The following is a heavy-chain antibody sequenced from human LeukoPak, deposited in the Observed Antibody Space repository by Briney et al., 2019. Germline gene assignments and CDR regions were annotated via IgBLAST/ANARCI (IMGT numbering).Heavy chain of an antibody. CDR1: GDSINSFY. CDR3: AREGGDGYNY. J-gene: IGHJ4*02. CDR2: IYYSGST. Sequence: SETLSLTCTVSGDSINSFYWNWIRQPAGKGLEWIGYIYYSGSTNYNPSLRSRVTISVDTSKNQFSLKLSSVTAADTAVYYCAREGGDGYNYWGQGTLVTVSS. V-gene: IGHV4-59*01. D-gene: IGHD5-24*01.